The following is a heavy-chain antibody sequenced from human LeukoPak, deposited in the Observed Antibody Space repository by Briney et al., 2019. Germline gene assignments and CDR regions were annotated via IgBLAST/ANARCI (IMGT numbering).Heavy chain of an antibody. CDR3: ARPRGYSGCFDY. CDR1: GGSISSYY. D-gene: IGHD5-12*01. Sequence: SETLSLTCTVSGGSISSYYWSWIRQPPGKGLEWIGYIYYSGSTNYNPSLKSRVTISVDTSKNQFSLKLSSVTAADTAVYYCARPRGYSGCFDYWGQGTLVTVSS. CDR2: IYYSGST. V-gene: IGHV4-59*01. J-gene: IGHJ4*02.